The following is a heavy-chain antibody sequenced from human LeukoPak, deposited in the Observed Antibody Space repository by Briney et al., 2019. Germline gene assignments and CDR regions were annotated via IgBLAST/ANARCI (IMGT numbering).Heavy chain of an antibody. CDR1: GYTFTSYY. J-gene: IGHJ6*02. D-gene: IGHD3-16*01. Sequence: VASVKVSCKASGYTFTSYYMHWVRQAPGQGLEWMGWMNPNSGNTGYAQKFQGRVTMTRNTSISTAYMELSSLRSEDTAVYYCARAYHGMDVWGQGTTVTVSS. CDR3: ARAYHGMDV. V-gene: IGHV1-8*02. CDR2: MNPNSGNT.